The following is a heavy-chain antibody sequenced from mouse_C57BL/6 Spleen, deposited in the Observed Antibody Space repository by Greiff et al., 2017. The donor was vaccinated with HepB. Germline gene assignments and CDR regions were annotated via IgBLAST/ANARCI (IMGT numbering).Heavy chain of an antibody. D-gene: IGHD1-1*01. CDR2: IDPSDSYT. J-gene: IGHJ3*01. CDR3: ARRDYGSSYGAY. Sequence: QVQLQQPGAELVKPGASVKLSCKASGYTFTSYWMQWVKQRPGQGLEWIGEIDPSDSYTNYNQKFKGKATLTVDTSSSTAYMQLSSLTSEDSAVYYCARRDYGSSYGAYWGQGTLVTVSA. CDR1: GYTFTSYW. V-gene: IGHV1-50*01.